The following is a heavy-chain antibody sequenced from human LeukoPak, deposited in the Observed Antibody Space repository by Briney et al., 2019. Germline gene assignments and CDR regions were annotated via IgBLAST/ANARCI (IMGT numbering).Heavy chain of an antibody. V-gene: IGHV3-23*01. CDR2: ISGSGGST. J-gene: IGHJ6*02. Sequence: GGSLRLSCAASGFTFSSYAMSWVRQAPGKGLEWVSAISGSGGSTYYADSVKGRFTISRDNSKNTLYLQMNSLRAEDTAVYYCAEELPSPFQYYDFWSGYHYYGMDVWGQGTTVTVSS. D-gene: IGHD3-3*01. CDR3: AEELPSPFQYYDFWSGYHYYGMDV. CDR1: GFTFSSYA.